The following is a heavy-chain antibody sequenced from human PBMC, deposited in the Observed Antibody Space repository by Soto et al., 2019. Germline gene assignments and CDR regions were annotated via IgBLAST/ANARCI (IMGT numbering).Heavy chain of an antibody. Sequence: QAQLQQWGTGLLKPSETLSLTCAVYGGSLSGNYWGWIRQPPGKGLEWIGETHHSGSTAYNPSLKSRVTISVDTCRNQFSLKLNSLTAADTAVYYCARTTAAIHLNYWSQGTLVTVSS. D-gene: IGHD2-21*02. CDR1: GGSLSGNY. CDR2: THHSGST. CDR3: ARTTAAIHLNY. V-gene: IGHV4-34*01. J-gene: IGHJ4*02.